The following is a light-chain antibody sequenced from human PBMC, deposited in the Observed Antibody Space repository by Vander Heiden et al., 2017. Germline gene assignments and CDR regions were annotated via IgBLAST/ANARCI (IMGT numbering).Light chain of an antibody. CDR1: SSDVGGYNY. CDR2: DVT. Sequence: QSALTHPASVSGSPGQSITIPCTGTSSDVGGYNYVSWYQQHPGKAPKLIISDVTNRPSGVSNRCSGSKSGNTASLTISGLQAEDEADYYCSSYTSSSAYVFGTGTKVTVL. V-gene: IGLV2-14*03. CDR3: SSYTSSSAYV. J-gene: IGLJ1*01.